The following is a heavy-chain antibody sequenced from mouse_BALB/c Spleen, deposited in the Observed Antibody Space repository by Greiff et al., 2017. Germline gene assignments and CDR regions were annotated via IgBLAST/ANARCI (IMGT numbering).Heavy chain of an antibody. V-gene: IGHV1S29*02. J-gene: IGHJ4*01. D-gene: IGHD2-12*01. CDR1: GYTFTDYN. Sequence: VQLQQSGPELVKPGASVKISCKVSGYTFTDYNMHWVKQSHGKSLEWIGYIYPYNGGTGYNQKFKSKATLTVDNSSSPDYMELRSLTSEDSAVYYCALSYYKEIGAMDYWGPGTSVTVSS. CDR2: IYPYNGGT. CDR3: ALSYYKEIGAMDY.